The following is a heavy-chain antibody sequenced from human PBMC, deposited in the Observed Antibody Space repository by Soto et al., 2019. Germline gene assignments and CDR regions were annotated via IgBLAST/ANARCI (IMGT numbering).Heavy chain of an antibody. CDR1: GYSFTSFD. D-gene: IGHD3-16*01. CDR3: VRRSFMEELNDI. J-gene: IGHJ4*02. CDR2: VNPNSGNT. V-gene: IGHV1-8*01. Sequence: QVQLVQSGAEVREPGASVKVSCKASGYSFTSFDIHWVRQAPGQGIEWMGWVNPNSGNTAYAQKFQGRFTMTSDAFIITAYMELRSLTSEEMGVYYCVRRSFMEELNDIWGQGNLITISS.